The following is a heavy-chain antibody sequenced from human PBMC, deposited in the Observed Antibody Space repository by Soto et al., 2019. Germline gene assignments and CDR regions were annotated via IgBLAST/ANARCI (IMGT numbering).Heavy chain of an antibody. CDR3: ARGGPMEPYYYYYYGMDV. J-gene: IGHJ6*02. V-gene: IGHV1-69*13. D-gene: IGHD1-1*01. CDR2: IIPIFGTA. Sequence: GASVKVSCKASGGTFSSYAISWVRQAPGRGLEWMGGIIPIFGTANYAQKFQGRVTITADESTSTAYMELSSLRSEDTAVYYCARGGPMEPYYYYYYGMDVWGQGTTVTVSS. CDR1: GGTFSSYA.